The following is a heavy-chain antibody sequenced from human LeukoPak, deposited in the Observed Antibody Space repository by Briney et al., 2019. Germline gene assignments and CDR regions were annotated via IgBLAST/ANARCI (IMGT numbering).Heavy chain of an antibody. Sequence: TGGSLRLSCAASGFTFSSYGMHWVRQAPGKGLEWVAVIWYDGSNKYYADSVKGRFTISRDNSKNTLYLQMNSLRAEDTAVYYCARDLGYGGNAVDYWGQGTLATVSS. CDR2: IWYDGSNK. V-gene: IGHV3-33*01. CDR1: GFTFSSYG. J-gene: IGHJ4*02. CDR3: ARDLGYGGNAVDY. D-gene: IGHD4-23*01.